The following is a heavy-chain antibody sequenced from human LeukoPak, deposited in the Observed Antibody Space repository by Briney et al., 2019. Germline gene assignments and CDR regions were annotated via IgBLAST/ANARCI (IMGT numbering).Heavy chain of an antibody. D-gene: IGHD3-10*01. J-gene: IGHJ5*02. CDR2: IRNKAFGGST. Sequence: PGGSLRLSCTASGFTFGDYAVSWFRQAPGQGLEWVGFIRNKAFGGSTEYAASVKGRFTISRDDSEGIAYLQMNSLKNEDTAVYYCTRDEYGSGSPFDPWGQGTLVTVSS. V-gene: IGHV3-49*03. CDR1: GFTFGDYA. CDR3: TRDEYGSGSPFDP.